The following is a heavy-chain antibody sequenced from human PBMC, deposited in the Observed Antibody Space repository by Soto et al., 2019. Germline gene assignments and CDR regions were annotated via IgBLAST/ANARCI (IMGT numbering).Heavy chain of an antibody. D-gene: IGHD5-12*01. V-gene: IGHV1-69*12. J-gene: IGHJ6*02. CDR2: IIPIFGTA. Sequence: QVQLVQSGAEVKKPGSSVKVSCKASGGTFSSYAISWVRQAPGQGLEWMGGIIPIFGTANYAQKFQGRVTITANESTSTAYMELSRLSSEDTAVYYCASPRWLQDYGMDVWGQGTTVTVSS. CDR3: ASPRWLQDYGMDV. CDR1: GGTFSSYA.